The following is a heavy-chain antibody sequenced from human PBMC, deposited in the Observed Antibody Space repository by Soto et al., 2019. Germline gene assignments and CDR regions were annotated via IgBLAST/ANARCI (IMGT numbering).Heavy chain of an antibody. CDR1: GFTFSSYA. V-gene: IGHV3-23*01. Sequence: EVQLLESGGGLVQPGGSLRLSCAASGFTFSSYAMSWVRQAPGKGLEWVSAISGSGGSTYYADSVKGRFTISRDNSKNTLDLQMNSLRAEDTAVYYCAKVHFGVVRDPSYFDYWGQGTLVTVSS. CDR3: AKVHFGVVRDPSYFDY. J-gene: IGHJ4*02. CDR2: ISGSGGST. D-gene: IGHD3-3*01.